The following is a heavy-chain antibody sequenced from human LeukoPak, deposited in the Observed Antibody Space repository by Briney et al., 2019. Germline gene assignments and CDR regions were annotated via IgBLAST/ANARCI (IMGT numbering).Heavy chain of an antibody. Sequence: GGSLRLSCAPSGFTFDNFAMTWVRQAPGKGLEWVSEITGSGGSTYYADSVKGRFTISRDNSKNTLYLQMNSLRAEDTAIYYCARELFDCDYWGQGTLVTVSS. V-gene: IGHV3-23*01. CDR3: ARELFDCDY. CDR1: GFTFDNFA. J-gene: IGHJ4*02. D-gene: IGHD3-10*01. CDR2: ITGSGGST.